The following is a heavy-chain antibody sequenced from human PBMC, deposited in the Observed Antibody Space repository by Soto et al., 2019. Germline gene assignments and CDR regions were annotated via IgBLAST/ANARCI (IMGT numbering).Heavy chain of an antibody. V-gene: IGHV3-30-3*01. CDR2: ISYDGSNK. CDR3: ARDRPGAGFYYYYGMDV. CDR1: GFTFSSYA. D-gene: IGHD6-19*01. Sequence: QVQLVESGGGVVQPGRSLRLSCAASGFTFSSYAMNWVRQAPGKGLEWVAVISYDGSNKYYADSVKGRFTISRDNSKNTLYLQMNSLRDEDTAVYYCARDRPGAGFYYYYGMDVWGQGTTVTVSS. J-gene: IGHJ6*02.